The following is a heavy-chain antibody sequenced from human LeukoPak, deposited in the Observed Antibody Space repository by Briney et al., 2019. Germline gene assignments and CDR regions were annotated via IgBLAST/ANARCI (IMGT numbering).Heavy chain of an antibody. V-gene: IGHV4-34*01. CDR2: INHSGGT. Sequence: SETLSLTCAVYGGSFSGYYWSWIRQPPGKGLEWIGEINHSGGTNYNPSLKSRVTISVDTSKNQFSLKLSSVTAADTAVYYCARQRGVIVVVPAALKTYSRWFDPWGQGTLVTVSS. CDR3: ARQRGVIVVVPAALKTYSRWFDP. CDR1: GGSFSGYY. J-gene: IGHJ5*02. D-gene: IGHD2-2*01.